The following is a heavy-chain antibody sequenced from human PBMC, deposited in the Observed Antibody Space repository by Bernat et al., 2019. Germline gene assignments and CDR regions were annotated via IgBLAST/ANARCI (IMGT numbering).Heavy chain of an antibody. Sequence: QVQLVESGGGVVQPGRSLRLSCAASGFTFSSYAMPWVRQAPGKGLEWVAVISYDGSNKYYADSVKGRFTISRDNSKNTLYLQMNSLRAEDTAVYYCESTAAGLDYWGQGTLVTVSS. J-gene: IGHJ4*02. D-gene: IGHD6-13*01. CDR3: ESTAAGLDY. CDR2: ISYDGSNK. V-gene: IGHV3-30-3*01. CDR1: GFTFSSYA.